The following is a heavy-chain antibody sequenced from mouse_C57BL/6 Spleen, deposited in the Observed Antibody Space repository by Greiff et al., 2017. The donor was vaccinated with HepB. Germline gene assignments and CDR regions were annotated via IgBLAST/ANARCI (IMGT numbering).Heavy chain of an antibody. D-gene: IGHD1-1*01. CDR3: ARRITTVVARYFDV. CDR2: INPNYGTT. V-gene: IGHV1-39*01. J-gene: IGHJ1*03. Sequence: VQLKQSGPELVKPGASVKISCKASGYSFTDYNMNWVKQSNGKSLEWIGVINPNYGTTSYNQKFKGKATLTVDQSSSTAYMQRNSLTSEDSAVYYCARRITTVVARYFDVWGTGTTVTVSS. CDR1: GYSFTDYN.